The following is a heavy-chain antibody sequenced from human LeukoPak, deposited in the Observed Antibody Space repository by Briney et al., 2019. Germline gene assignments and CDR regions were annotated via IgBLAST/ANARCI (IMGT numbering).Heavy chain of an antibody. CDR2: IYYSGST. V-gene: IGHV4-39*07. Sequence: SETLSLTCTVSAGSISSSSYYWGWIRQPPGKGLEWIGSIYYSGSTYYNPSLKSRVTISVDTSKNQFSLKLSSVTAADTAVYYCARERPITGTLGPPNWFDPWGQGTLVTVSS. D-gene: IGHD1-7*01. CDR1: AGSISSSSYY. CDR3: ARERPITGTLGPPNWFDP. J-gene: IGHJ5*02.